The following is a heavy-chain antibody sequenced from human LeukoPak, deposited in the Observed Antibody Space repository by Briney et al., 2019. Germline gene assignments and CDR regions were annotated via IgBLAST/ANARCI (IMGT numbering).Heavy chain of an antibody. V-gene: IGHV3-33*01. CDR1: GFTFSSYG. CDR3: ARDPGDYYGSGSSDAFDI. CDR2: IWYDGSNK. Sequence: PRRSLRLSCAASGFTFSSYGMHWVRQAPGKGLEWVAVIWYDGSNKYYADSVKGRFTISRDNSKNTLYLQMNSLRAEDTAVYYCARDPGDYYGSGSSDAFDIWGQGTMVTVSS. D-gene: IGHD3-10*01. J-gene: IGHJ3*02.